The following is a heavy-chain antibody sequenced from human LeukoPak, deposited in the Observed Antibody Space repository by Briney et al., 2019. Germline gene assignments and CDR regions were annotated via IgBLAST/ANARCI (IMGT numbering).Heavy chain of an antibody. CDR1: GFIFSSYS. D-gene: IGHD5-24*01. J-gene: IGHJ4*02. V-gene: IGHV3-21*01. CDR2: ISSTSTYI. CDR3: ARVQRGEMATSDY. Sequence: VKPGGSLRLSCAASGFIFSSYSMNWVRHAPGKGLEWVSSISSTSTYIHYADSLKGRFTISRDNARNSLYLQINSLRVEDTAVYYCARVQRGEMATSDYWGQGTLVTVSS.